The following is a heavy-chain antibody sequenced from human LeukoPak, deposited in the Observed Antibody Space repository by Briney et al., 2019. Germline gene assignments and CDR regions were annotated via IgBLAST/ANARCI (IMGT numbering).Heavy chain of an antibody. CDR3: ARVAHNYDLLTGYYPYLDYFDF. CDR1: GGTFSSYA. CDR2: IIPIFGTA. V-gene: IGHV1-69*05. D-gene: IGHD3-9*01. J-gene: IGHJ4*02. Sequence: ASVKVSCKASGGTFSSYAISWVRQAPGQGLEWMGGIIPIFGTANYAQKFQGRVTMTRDTSISTAYMELSRLRSDDTAVFYCARVAHNYDLLTGYYPYLDYFDFWGQGTLVTVSS.